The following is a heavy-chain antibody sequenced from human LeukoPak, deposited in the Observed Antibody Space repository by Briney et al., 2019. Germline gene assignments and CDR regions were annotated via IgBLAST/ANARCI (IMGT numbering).Heavy chain of an antibody. CDR1: GGSISSYY. J-gene: IGHJ4*02. CDR3: AKWGYYYDSSGYVAPTDDY. V-gene: IGHV4-59*01. CDR2: INYNGRT. D-gene: IGHD3-22*01. Sequence: SETLPLTCTVSGGSISSYYWTWIRQPPGKGLEWIGYINYNGRTDWRTDYNPSLKSRVTISVDTSKNQFSLKLSSVTAADTAVYYCAKWGYYYDSSGYVAPTDDYWGQGTLVTVSS.